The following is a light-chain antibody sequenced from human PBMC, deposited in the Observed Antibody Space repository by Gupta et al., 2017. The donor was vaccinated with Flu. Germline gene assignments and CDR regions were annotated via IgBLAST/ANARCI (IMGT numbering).Light chain of an antibody. CDR3: QQYYSVPRT. CDR2: TAS. Sequence: GDRVTIRCRMSQGISSYLAWYQQKPRKAPELLIYTASTWQSGVPSRFSGSRSGTEFTLTISSLQAEDVATYYCQQYYSVPRTFGQGTKVEIK. J-gene: IGKJ1*01. CDR1: QGISSY. V-gene: IGKV1D-8*01.